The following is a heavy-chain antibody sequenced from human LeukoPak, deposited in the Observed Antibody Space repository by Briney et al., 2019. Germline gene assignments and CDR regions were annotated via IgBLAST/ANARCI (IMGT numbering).Heavy chain of an antibody. V-gene: IGHV3-72*01. CDR3: ARHAADYDVLTGSYSGDYFDY. CDR2: IRHKVPSSTT. J-gene: IGHJ4*02. D-gene: IGHD3-9*01. Sequence: GGSLRPSCPASAFIFSNHYMDCVRHAPGKGLEWLRRIRHKVPSSTTEYAASVRGRFIISRDDSQNSLYLQINSLKTDDTAVYYCARHAADYDVLTGSYSGDYFDYWGQGTLVTVSS. CDR1: AFIFSNHY.